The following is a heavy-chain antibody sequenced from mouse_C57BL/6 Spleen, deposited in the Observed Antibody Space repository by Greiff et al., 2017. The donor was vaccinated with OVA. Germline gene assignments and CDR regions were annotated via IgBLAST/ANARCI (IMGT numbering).Heavy chain of an antibody. CDR3: ANGVRLPLDY. D-gene: IGHD6-5*01. J-gene: IGHJ2*01. CDR2: IDPSDSYT. V-gene: IGHV1-50*01. CDR1: GYTFTSYW. Sequence: QVQLKQPGAELVKPGASVKLSCKASGYTFTSYWMQWVKQRPGQGLEWIGEIDPSDSYTNYNQKFKGKATLTVDTSSSTAYMQLSSLTSEDSAVYYCANGVRLPLDYWGQGTTLTVSS.